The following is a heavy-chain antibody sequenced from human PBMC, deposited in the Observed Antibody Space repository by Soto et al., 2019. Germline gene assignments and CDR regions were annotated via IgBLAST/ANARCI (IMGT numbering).Heavy chain of an antibody. CDR1: GGSISSSSYY. CDR3: ARRGWFAAAPPPFDY. J-gene: IGHJ4*02. Sequence: QLQLQESGPGLVKPSETLSLTCTVSGGSISSSSYYWGWIRQPPGKGLEWIGSIYYSGSTYYNPSLKSRVTISVDTYKNQFSLKLSSVTAADTAVYYCARRGWFAAAPPPFDYWGQGTLVTVSS. CDR2: IYYSGST. D-gene: IGHD6-13*01. V-gene: IGHV4-39*01.